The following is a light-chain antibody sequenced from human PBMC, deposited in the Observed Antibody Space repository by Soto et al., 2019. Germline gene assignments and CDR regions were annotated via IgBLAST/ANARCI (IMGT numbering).Light chain of an antibody. CDR3: ATWDSSLTAVV. Sequence: QSVLTQPPSVSAAPGQKVTISCSGSSSNIGNNYVSWYQQLPGTAPKLLIYDNNQRPSGIPDRFSGSKSGTSATLGITGLQTGDEADYYCATWDSSLTAVVFG. CDR1: SSNIGNNY. V-gene: IGLV1-51*01. CDR2: DNN. J-gene: IGLJ2*01.